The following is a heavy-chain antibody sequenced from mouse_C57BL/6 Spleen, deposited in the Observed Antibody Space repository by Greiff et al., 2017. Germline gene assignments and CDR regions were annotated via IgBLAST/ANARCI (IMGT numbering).Heavy chain of an antibody. Sequence: QVQLQQPGAELVKPGASVKLSCKASGYTFTSYWMHWVKQRPGQGLEWIGMIHPNSGSTNYNEKFKSKATLTVDKSSSTAYMQLSSLTSEDSAVYYCAREGLVWAMDYWGQGTSVTVSS. J-gene: IGHJ4*01. CDR2: IHPNSGST. V-gene: IGHV1-64*01. CDR1: GYTFTSYW. CDR3: AREGLVWAMDY. D-gene: IGHD3-3*01.